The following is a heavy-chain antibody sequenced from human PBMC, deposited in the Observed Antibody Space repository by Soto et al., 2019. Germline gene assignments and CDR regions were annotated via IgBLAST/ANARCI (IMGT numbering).Heavy chain of an antibody. V-gene: IGHV4-4*02. CDR2: VYHTGDT. CDR1: GGTVASSHW. D-gene: IGHD2-21*02. Sequence: SETLSLTCGVSGGTVASSHWWSWVRQSPGRGLEWIGNVYHTGDTNFNPSLQSRGTFSVDKSNNQFSLRLTSVTAADTAVYFCAREIVTAGGNNYFDPWGPGTLVTVSS. J-gene: IGHJ5*02. CDR3: AREIVTAGGNNYFDP.